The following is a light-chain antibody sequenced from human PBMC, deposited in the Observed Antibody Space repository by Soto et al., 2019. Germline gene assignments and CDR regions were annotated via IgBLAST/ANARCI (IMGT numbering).Light chain of an antibody. CDR3: QQYGCSPRT. Sequence: EIVLTQSPGTLSLSPGERATLSCRASQSISSNYLAWYQQKPGQAPRLLIYGASSRATGIPDRFSGSGSGTDFTLTVSRLEPEDFAVYYCQQYGCSPRTFGQGTKLEIK. V-gene: IGKV3-20*01. CDR1: QSISSNY. CDR2: GAS. J-gene: IGKJ2*01.